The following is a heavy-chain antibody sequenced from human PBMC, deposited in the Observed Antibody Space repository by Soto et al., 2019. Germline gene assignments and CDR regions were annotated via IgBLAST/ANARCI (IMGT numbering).Heavy chain of an antibody. J-gene: IGHJ4*01. CDR2: VSGDGGST. CDR3: ATSNYGERD. V-gene: IGHV3-23*01. D-gene: IGHD4-17*01. CDR1: GFTLSNYG. Sequence: EGQVLESGGGLVQPGGSLRLTCVASGFTLSNYGMSWVRQAPGKGLEWVSFVSGDGGSTYYIDSVKGRFTISRDSSKNTVCLQMNSLRAEDMAVYYCATSNYGERDWGQGTLVTVSS.